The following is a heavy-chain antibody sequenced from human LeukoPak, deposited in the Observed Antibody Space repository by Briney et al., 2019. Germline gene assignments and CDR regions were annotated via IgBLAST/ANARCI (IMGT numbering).Heavy chain of an antibody. Sequence: SETLSLTCTVSGGSISSGSYYWSWIRQPAGKGLEWIGRIYTSGSTNYNPSLKSRVTISVDTSKNQFSLKLSSVTAADTAVYYCAGGSITMVRGVSWFDPWGQGTLVTVSS. D-gene: IGHD3-10*01. J-gene: IGHJ5*02. CDR1: GGSISSGSYY. CDR3: AGGSITMVRGVSWFDP. V-gene: IGHV4-61*02. CDR2: IYTSGST.